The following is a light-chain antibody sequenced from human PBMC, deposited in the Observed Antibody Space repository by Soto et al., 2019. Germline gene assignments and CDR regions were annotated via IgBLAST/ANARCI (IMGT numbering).Light chain of an antibody. CDR1: QSVSSSH. CDR2: GAS. J-gene: IGKJ1*01. CDR3: QQYGSSPPKT. V-gene: IGKV3-20*01. Sequence: EIVLTQSAGTLSLSPGERATLSCRASQSVSSSHLAWYQQKPGQAPRLLIYGASSRATGIPDRFSGSGSGTDFTLTISRLEPEDFAVYYCQQYGSSPPKTFGQGT.